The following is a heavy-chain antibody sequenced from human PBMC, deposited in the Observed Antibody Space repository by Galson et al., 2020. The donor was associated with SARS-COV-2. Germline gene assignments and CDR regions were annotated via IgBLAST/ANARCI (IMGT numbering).Heavy chain of an antibody. CDR1: GYTFSTNW. Sequence: GESLKISCQSSGYTFSTNWIGWVRQMPGKGLEWMGIINPGDSDTRYSPSFHGQVTISADESISTAYLHWSGLKASDTAMYYCARFNRPSMCTYYYFYGMYGWGQGTTVIVSS. CDR2: INPGDSDT. V-gene: IGHV5-51*01. J-gene: IGHJ6*02. CDR3: ARFNRPSMCTYYYFYGMYG. D-gene: IGHD2-8*01.